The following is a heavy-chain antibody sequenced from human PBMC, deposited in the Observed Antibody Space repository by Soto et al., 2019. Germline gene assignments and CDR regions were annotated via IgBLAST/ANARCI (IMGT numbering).Heavy chain of an antibody. J-gene: IGHJ4*02. V-gene: IGHV4-38-2*01. Sequence: QVLLQESGPGLVKPSETLSLTCAVSGYSISSGYYWGWIRQPPGKGLEWIGSIYHSGSTYYNPSLKSRVTISVDTSKNQFSLKLSSVTAADTAVYYCAEGTNLDYWGQGTLVTVSS. D-gene: IGHD1-1*01. CDR2: IYHSGST. CDR1: GYSISSGYY. CDR3: AEGTNLDY.